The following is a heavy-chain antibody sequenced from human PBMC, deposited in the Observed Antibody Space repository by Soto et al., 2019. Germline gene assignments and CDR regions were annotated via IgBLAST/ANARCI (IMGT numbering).Heavy chain of an antibody. J-gene: IGHJ6*03. CDR2: ISGSGGST. CDR3: ARDYCSSTSCYNYYYYYMDV. V-gene: IGHV3-23*01. Sequence: GGSLRLSCAASGFTFSSYAMSWVRQAPGKGLEWVSAISGSGGSTYYADSVKGRFAISRDNAKNSLYLQMNSLRAEDTAVYYCARDYCSSTSCYNYYYYYMDVWGKGTTVTVSS. D-gene: IGHD2-2*02. CDR1: GFTFSSYA.